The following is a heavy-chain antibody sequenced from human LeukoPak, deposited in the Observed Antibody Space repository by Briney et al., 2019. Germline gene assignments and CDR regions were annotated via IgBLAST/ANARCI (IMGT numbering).Heavy chain of an antibody. J-gene: IGHJ4*02. V-gene: IGHV1-46*01. Sequence: ASVKVSCKASGYTFASYYMYWMRQAPGQGLEWMGIINPSGGSTSYAQKFQGRVTMTRDTSTSTAYMELSSLRSEDTAVYYCARDRPSSGWYGTDYWGQGTLVTVSS. D-gene: IGHD6-19*01. CDR2: INPSGGST. CDR1: GYTFASYY. CDR3: ARDRPSSGWYGTDY.